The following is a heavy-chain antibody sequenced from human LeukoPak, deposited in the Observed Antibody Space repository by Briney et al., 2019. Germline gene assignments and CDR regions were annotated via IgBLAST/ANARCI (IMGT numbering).Heavy chain of an antibody. Sequence: ASVKVSCKASGYTFTRYSITWFRQAPGQGLEWMGWIGGYNGDTKYPQKFQDRVTVTTDTSSTTVYMELRSLRSDDTAVYYCARDPRNIVVVVAATTFDPWGQGTLVTVSS. J-gene: IGHJ5*02. CDR2: IGGYNGDT. CDR3: ARDPRNIVVVVAATTFDP. D-gene: IGHD2-15*01. CDR1: GYTFTRYS. V-gene: IGHV1-18*01.